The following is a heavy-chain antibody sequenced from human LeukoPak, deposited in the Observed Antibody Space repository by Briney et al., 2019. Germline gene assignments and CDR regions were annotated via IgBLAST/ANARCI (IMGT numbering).Heavy chain of an antibody. CDR2: MSGSGNST. CDR1: RFTFISYA. V-gene: IGHV3-23*01. J-gene: IGHJ4*02. Sequence: GGSLRLSCAPRRFTFISYAMSWIRQAPGKGLEWVSVMSGSGNSTFYADPVKGRFTISRDNSKNTLYLQMNSLRVEDTAIYYCAKDQRYCYNAARGFFDYWGQGTLVTVSS. D-gene: IGHD2-8*01. CDR3: AKDQRYCYNAARGFFDY.